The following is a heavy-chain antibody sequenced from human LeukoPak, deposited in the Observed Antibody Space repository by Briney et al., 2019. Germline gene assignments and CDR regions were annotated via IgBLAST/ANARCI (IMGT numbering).Heavy chain of an antibody. V-gene: IGHV3-23*01. Sequence: GESLRLSCAASGFTFSSYARSWVRQAPGKGLEWVWSINCSGGSTYYAASVNGRFNISIDNSKQKRYLQMNSLRAEDTAVYYFAKLISVFRGVLMGDAFDIWGQGTMVTVSS. J-gene: IGHJ3*02. CDR2: INCSGGST. CDR1: GFTFSSYA. D-gene: IGHD3-10*01. CDR3: AKLISVFRGVLMGDAFDI.